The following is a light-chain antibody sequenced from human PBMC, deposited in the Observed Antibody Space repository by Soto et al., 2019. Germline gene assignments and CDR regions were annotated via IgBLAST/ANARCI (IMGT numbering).Light chain of an antibody. CDR2: EAT. Sequence: QSVLTRPASVSGSPGQSITISCTGTSSDVGGYNYVSWYQHHPGKAPKLMIYEATNRPSGVSNRFSGSKSGNTASLTIAGLQAEDEADYYCTSYTSSNTVVFGGGTKLTVL. J-gene: IGLJ2*01. CDR1: SSDVGGYNY. V-gene: IGLV2-14*01. CDR3: TSYTSSNTVV.